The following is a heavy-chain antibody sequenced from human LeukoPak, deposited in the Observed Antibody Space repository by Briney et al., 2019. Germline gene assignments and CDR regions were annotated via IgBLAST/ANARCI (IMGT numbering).Heavy chain of an antibody. CDR3: ARVYCFGGGCFSYFDY. Sequence: GGSLRLSCAVSGFTFSNYGMSWARQAPGKGLEWVSSISSSSSYIYYADSVKGRFTISRDNAKNSLYLQMNSLRAEDTAVYYCARVYCFGGGCFSYFDYWGQGTLLTVSS. J-gene: IGHJ4*02. CDR1: GFTFSNYG. D-gene: IGHD2-15*01. CDR2: ISSSSSYI. V-gene: IGHV3-21*01.